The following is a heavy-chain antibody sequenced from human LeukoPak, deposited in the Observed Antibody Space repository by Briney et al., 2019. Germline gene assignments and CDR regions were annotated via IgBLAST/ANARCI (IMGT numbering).Heavy chain of an antibody. V-gene: IGHV4-59*11. D-gene: IGHD5-18*01. Sequence: SETLSLTCTVSGGSISTHYWSWIRQPPGKGLEWIGYVFVSERTKDNPSLKSRATLSADTSKNQFSLRLTSVTAADSAVYYCATIKRGSIYGYFDFWGQGVLVTVSS. J-gene: IGHJ4*02. CDR1: GGSISTHY. CDR3: ATIKRGSIYGYFDF. CDR2: VFVSERT.